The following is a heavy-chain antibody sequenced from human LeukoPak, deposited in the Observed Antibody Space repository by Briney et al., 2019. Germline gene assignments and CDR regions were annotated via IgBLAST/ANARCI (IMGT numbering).Heavy chain of an antibody. J-gene: IGHJ4*02. D-gene: IGHD5-18*01. CDR2: IIPIFGTA. CDR3: AMGGIQLRMVLLDY. Sequence: SVKASCKASGGTFSSYAISWVRQAPGQGLEWMGRIIPIFGTANYAQKFQGRVTITTDESTSTAYMELSSLRPEDTAVYYCAMGGIQLRMVLLDYWGQGTLVTVSS. CDR1: GGTFSSYA. V-gene: IGHV1-69*05.